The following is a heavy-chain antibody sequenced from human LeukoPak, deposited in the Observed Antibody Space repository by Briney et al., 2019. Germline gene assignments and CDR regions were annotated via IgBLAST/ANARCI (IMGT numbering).Heavy chain of an antibody. CDR3: ATIPSYGMDV. CDR1: GFSFSSSA. Sequence: PGGSLRLSCAAPGFSFSSSAMSWVRQAPGKGLEWVSVFSGSGSTTYYADSVKGRFTFSRDNSKNTLYLQMNSLRVEDTAVYYCATIPSYGMDVWGQGTTVTVS. V-gene: IGHV3-23*01. J-gene: IGHJ6*02. CDR2: FSGSGSTT.